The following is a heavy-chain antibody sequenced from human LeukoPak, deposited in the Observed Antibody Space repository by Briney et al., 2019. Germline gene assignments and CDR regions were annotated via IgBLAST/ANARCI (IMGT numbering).Heavy chain of an antibody. J-gene: IGHJ5*02. V-gene: IGHV1-2*02. Sequence: ASVKVSCKASGYTFTGYYMHWVRQAPGQGLEWMGWINPNSGGTNYAQKFQGRVTMTRDRSISTAYMELSRLRSDDTAVYYCAREGKAAADTNWFDPWGQGTLVTVSS. CDR3: AREGKAAADTNWFDP. D-gene: IGHD6-13*01. CDR2: INPNSGGT. CDR1: GYTFTGYY.